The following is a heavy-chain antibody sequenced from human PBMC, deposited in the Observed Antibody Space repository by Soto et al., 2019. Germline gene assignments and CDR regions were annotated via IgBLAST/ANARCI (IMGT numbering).Heavy chain of an antibody. CDR2: VKSDGRSP. V-gene: IGHV3-74*01. D-gene: IGHD5-18*01. CDR1: GFTFSNYW. CDR3: ARDVYSYGYEDYGMDV. Sequence: EVQLVESGGGLVQPGGSLRLSCAGSGFTFSNYWMHWVRQAPGKGLVWVSRVKSDGRSPTYADSVKGRFTISRDNAKNTLYLQMNSLGAEDTAVYYCARDVYSYGYEDYGMDVWGQVTTVTVSS. J-gene: IGHJ6*02.